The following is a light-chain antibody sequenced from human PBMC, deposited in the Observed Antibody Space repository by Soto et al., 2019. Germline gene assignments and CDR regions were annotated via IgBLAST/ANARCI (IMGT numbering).Light chain of an antibody. V-gene: IGKV1-5*03. CDR1: QTIDSW. Sequence: DIQMTQSPSTLSASVGDRVTITCRASQTIDSWLAWYQQRPGKPPDLLIYKASTLASGVPSRFSGSGSGTEFTLTISSLQSEDFAVYYCQQYNNWPPLTFGGGTKVEIK. CDR2: KAS. J-gene: IGKJ4*01. CDR3: QQYNNWPPLT.